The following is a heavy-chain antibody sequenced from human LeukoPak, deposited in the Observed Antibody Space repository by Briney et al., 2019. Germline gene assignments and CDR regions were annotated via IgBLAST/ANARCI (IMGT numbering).Heavy chain of an antibody. CDR1: GFTFSSYA. CDR2: IWYDGSNK. CDR3: ARGPMYSSGLWWVDP. V-gene: IGHV3-33*08. Sequence: GGSLRLSCAASGFTFSSYAMHWVRQAPGKGLEWVAVIWYDGSNKYYADSVKGRFTISRDNSKNTLYLQMNSLRAEDTAVYYCARGPMYSSGLWWVDPWGQGTLVTVSS. J-gene: IGHJ5*02. D-gene: IGHD6-19*01.